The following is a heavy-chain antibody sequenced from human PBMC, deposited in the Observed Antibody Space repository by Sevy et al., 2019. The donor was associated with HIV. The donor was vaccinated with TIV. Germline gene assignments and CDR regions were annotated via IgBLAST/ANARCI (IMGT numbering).Heavy chain of an antibody. CDR3: ARDFVYASDY. CDR2: INGNSDAI. CDR1: GFTFSTYS. J-gene: IGHJ4*02. V-gene: IGHV3-48*02. D-gene: IGHD2-8*01. Sequence: GGSLRLSCAASGFTFSTYSMHWVRQAPGKGLEWISYINGNSDAIYYADSVRGRFTISRDNAQNSLYLQMNSLRDEDTAVYYCARDFVYASDYWGQGTLVTVSS.